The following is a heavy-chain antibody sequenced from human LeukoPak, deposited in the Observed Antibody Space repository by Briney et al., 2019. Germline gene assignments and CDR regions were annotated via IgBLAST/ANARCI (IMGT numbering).Heavy chain of an antibody. J-gene: IGHJ4*02. CDR1: GGSISSYY. CDR2: IYYSGST. D-gene: IGHD3-10*01. CDR3: AGSGGLANTGAVFDY. V-gene: IGHV4-59*01. Sequence: PSETLSLTCTVSGGSISSYYWSWIRQPPGKGLEYIGYIYYSGSTNYNPSLKSRVTISVDTSRNQFSMKLNSVTAADTAVYYCAGSGGLANTGAVFDYWGQGTLVTVSS.